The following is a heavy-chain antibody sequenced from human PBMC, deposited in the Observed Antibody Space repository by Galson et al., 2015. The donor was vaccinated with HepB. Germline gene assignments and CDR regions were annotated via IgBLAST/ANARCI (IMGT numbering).Heavy chain of an antibody. J-gene: IGHJ4*02. V-gene: IGHV3-15*01. Sequence: SLRLSCAASGFTFSDAWVSWVRQAPGKGLEWIGFIKVRVDGGTTDYAAPVKDRFTISRDDSKNMLYLQMDSLKTEDTAVYYCTTDLGSGWYARWGQGIPVTVSS. CDR1: GFTFSDAW. CDR2: IKVRVDGGTT. CDR3: TTDLGSGWYAR. D-gene: IGHD6-19*01.